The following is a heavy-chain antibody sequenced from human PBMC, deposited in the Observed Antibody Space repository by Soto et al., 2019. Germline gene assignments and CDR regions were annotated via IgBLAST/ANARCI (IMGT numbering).Heavy chain of an antibody. CDR3: ASRPLDIYYYYMDV. V-gene: IGHV4-39*01. CDR1: GGSISSSSYY. D-gene: IGHD2-15*01. Sequence: PSETLSLTCTVAGGSISSSSYYWGWIRQPPGKGLEWIGSIYYSGSTYYNPSLKSRVTISVDTSKNQFSLKLSSVTAADTAVYYCASRPLDIYYYYMDVWGKGTTVTVSS. J-gene: IGHJ6*03. CDR2: IYYSGST.